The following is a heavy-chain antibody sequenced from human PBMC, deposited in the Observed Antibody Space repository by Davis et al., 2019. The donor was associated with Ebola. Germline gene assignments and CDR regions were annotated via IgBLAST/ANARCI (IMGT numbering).Heavy chain of an antibody. Sequence: GASLKISCAASGSTVSSNHMSWVRQAPGKGLEWVSVIYDRSTAYADSVRGRFTISRDKSNNSLYLDMNSLRVDDTAVYYCATTQWLGEFDNWGQGTLVTVSS. CDR2: IYDRST. V-gene: IGHV3-53*05. D-gene: IGHD6-19*01. CDR3: ATTQWLGEFDN. J-gene: IGHJ4*02. CDR1: GSTVSSNH.